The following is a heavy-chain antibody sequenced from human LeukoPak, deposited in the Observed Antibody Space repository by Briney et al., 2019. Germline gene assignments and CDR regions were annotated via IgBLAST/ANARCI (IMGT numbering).Heavy chain of an antibody. CDR3: ARGSQNYYYYMDV. Sequence: ASVKVSCKASGYTFTGYYIHCVRQAPGQGLEWMGWINPNSGGTNYAQKFQGRVTMTRDTSISTAYMELSRLRSDDTAVYYCARGSQNYYYYMDVWGKGTTVTVSS. J-gene: IGHJ6*03. V-gene: IGHV1-2*02. CDR2: INPNSGGT. CDR1: GYTFTGYY.